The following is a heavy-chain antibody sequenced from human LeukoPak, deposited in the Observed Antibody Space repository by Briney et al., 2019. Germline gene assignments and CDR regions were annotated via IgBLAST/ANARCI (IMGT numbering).Heavy chain of an antibody. CDR3: AKAGGQWLDKYYYYYYYMDV. V-gene: IGHV3-30*18. CDR2: ISYDGSNK. CDR1: GFTFSSYG. J-gene: IGHJ6*03. Sequence: PGGSLRLSCAASGFTFSSYGMHWVRQAPGKGLEWVAVISYDGSNKYYADSVKGRFTISRDNSKNTLYLQMNSLRAEDTAVYYCAKAGGQWLDKYYYYYYYMDVWGKGTTVTVSS. D-gene: IGHD6-19*01.